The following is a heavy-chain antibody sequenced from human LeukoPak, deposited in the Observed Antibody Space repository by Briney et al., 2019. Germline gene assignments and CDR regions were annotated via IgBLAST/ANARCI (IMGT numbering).Heavy chain of an antibody. CDR1: GFTFSSYE. D-gene: IGHD3-3*01. Sequence: GGSLRLSCAASGFTFSSYEMNWVRQAPGKGLEWVSYISSSGSTIYYADSVKGRFTISRDNAKNSLYLQMNSLRAEDTAGYYCASQLRFLEWPGGYMDVWGKGTTVTVSS. CDR3: ASQLRFLEWPGGYMDV. J-gene: IGHJ6*03. V-gene: IGHV3-48*03. CDR2: ISSSGSTI.